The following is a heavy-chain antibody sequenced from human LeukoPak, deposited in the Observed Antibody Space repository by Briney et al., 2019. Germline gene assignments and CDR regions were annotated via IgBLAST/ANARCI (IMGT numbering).Heavy chain of an antibody. J-gene: IGHJ4*02. Sequence: PGGSLRLSCAASGFTFSSYAMSWVRQAPGKGLEWVSAISGSGGSTYYADSVKGRFTISRDNSKNTLYLQMNSLRAEDTAVYYCAKYGVITFGGVIVAAYVPYYFDYWGQGTLVTVSS. CDR2: ISGSGGST. V-gene: IGHV3-23*01. CDR1: GFTFSSYA. D-gene: IGHD3-16*02. CDR3: AKYGVITFGGVIVAAYVPYYFDY.